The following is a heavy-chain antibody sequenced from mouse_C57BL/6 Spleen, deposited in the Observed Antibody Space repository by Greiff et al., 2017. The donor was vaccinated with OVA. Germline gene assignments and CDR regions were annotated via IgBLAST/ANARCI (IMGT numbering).Heavy chain of an antibody. D-gene: IGHD2-1*01. J-gene: IGHJ3*01. CDR3: ARQGNYSWFAY. V-gene: IGHV5-12*01. CDR1: GFTFSDYY. Sequence: EVKLVESGGGLVQPGGSLKLSCAASGFTFSDYYMYWVRQTPEKRLEWVAYISNGGGSTYYPDTVKGRFTISRDNAKNTLYLQMSRLKSEDTAMDYCARQGNYSWFAYWGQGTLVTVSA. CDR2: ISNGGGST.